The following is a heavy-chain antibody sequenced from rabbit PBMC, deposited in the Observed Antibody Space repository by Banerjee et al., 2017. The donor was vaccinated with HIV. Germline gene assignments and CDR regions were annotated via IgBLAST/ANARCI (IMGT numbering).Heavy chain of an antibody. CDR3: ARDLTGVTGWNFNL. D-gene: IGHD7-1*01. J-gene: IGHJ4*01. CDR2: IYVGSSDVT. CDR1: GFDFSTYFL. V-gene: IGHV1S45*01. Sequence: QEQLVETGGGLVQPEGSLTLTCKASGFDFSTYFLSWVRQAPGKGLEWIACIYVGSSDVTWYASWAKGRFTISKTSSTTVTLQMTSLTASDTATYFCARDLTGVTGWNFNLWGPGTLVT.